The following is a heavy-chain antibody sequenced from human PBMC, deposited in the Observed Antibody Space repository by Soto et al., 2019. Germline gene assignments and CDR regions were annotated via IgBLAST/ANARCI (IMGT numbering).Heavy chain of an antibody. CDR2: IWYDGSNK. V-gene: IGHV3-33*01. CDR1: GFTFSSYG. Sequence: GGSLRLSCAPSGFTFSSYGMHWARQAPGKGLEWVAVIWYDGSNKVYADSVKGRFTISRDNSKNTLYLQMNSLRAEDTAVYYCAIRYSGYDFGMGAFDIWGQGTMVTVSS. CDR3: AIRYSGYDFGMGAFDI. D-gene: IGHD5-12*01. J-gene: IGHJ3*02.